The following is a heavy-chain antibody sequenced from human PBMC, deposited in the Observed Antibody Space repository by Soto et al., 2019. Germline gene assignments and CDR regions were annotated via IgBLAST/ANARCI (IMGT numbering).Heavy chain of an antibody. J-gene: IGHJ4*02. V-gene: IGHV4-31*03. Sequence: PSETLSLTCTVSGGSISSGGYYWSWIRQHPGKGLEWMGYIYYSGSTYYNPSLKSRVTISVDTSKNQFSLKLSSVTAADTAVYYCAREVDYYDSSGHIDYWGQGTLVTVSS. D-gene: IGHD3-22*01. CDR3: AREVDYYDSSGHIDY. CDR2: IYYSGST. CDR1: GGSISSGGYY.